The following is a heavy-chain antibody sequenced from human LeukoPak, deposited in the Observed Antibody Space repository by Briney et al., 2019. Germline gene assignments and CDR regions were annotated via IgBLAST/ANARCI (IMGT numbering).Heavy chain of an antibody. D-gene: IGHD5-18*01. CDR3: AKAPQLWIDY. CDR2: IRYDGSKK. J-gene: IGHJ4*02. CDR1: GFTFSSYG. Sequence: SGGSLRLSCAASGFTFSSYGMHWVRQAPGKGLEWVAFIRYDGSKKYYADSVKGRFTISRDNSKNTLYLQMNSLRAEDTAVYYCAKAPQLWIDYWGQGTLVTVSS. V-gene: IGHV3-30*02.